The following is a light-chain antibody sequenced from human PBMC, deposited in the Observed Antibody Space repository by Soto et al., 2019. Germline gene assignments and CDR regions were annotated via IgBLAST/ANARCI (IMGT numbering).Light chain of an antibody. Sequence: DIQMTQSPSAVSASVGDRVTITCRASQSISTSLAWHQQKPGKPPKFRISDASSLPSGVSSRFSGSGSGTEFTRTISSLQPDDFATYYCQQYESDSRTFGQGTEVEIK. CDR1: QSISTS. V-gene: IGKV1-5*01. CDR3: QQYESDSRT. CDR2: DAS. J-gene: IGKJ1*01.